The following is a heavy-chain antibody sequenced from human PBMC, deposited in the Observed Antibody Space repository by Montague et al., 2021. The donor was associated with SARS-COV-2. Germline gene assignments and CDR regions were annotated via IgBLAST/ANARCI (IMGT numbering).Heavy chain of an antibody. J-gene: IGHJ3*02. D-gene: IGHD3-10*01. CDR1: GFPFSSYS. CDR2: ISSSSSYI. CDR3: ARSHELWFGENPQGPGAFDI. V-gene: IGHV3-21*01. Sequence: SRSLSLSASGFPFSSYSMNWVRQAPGKGLEWVSSISSSSSYIYYADSVKGRFTISRDNAKNSLYLQMNSLRAEDTAVYYCARSHELWFGENPQGPGAFDIWGQGTMVTVSS.